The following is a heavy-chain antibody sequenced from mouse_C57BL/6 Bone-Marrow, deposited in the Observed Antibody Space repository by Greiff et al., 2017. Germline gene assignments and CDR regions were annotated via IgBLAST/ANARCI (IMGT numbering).Heavy chain of an antibody. CDR1: GFTFSDYY. CDR2: INYDGSST. Sequence: EVKLVESEGGLVQPGSSMKLSCTASGFTFSDYYMAWVRQVPEKGLEWVANINYDGSSTYYLDSLKSRFIISRDNAKNILYLQMSSLKSEDTATYYCARDLTSSPFYWYFDVWGTGTTVTVSS. CDR3: ARDLTSSPFYWYFDV. V-gene: IGHV5-16*01. J-gene: IGHJ1*03. D-gene: IGHD1-1*01.